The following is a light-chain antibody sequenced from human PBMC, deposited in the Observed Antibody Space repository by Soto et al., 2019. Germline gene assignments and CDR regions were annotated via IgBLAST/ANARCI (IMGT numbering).Light chain of an antibody. Sequence: QLVLTQPPSVSGAPGQRVTISCTGSSSNIGAGYDVHWYQQHPGTAPKLLIYDNSNRPSGVPDRFSGSKSGTSASLAITGLQAEDEADYYCQSYDSSLSGVIFGGGTKVTVL. CDR2: DNS. J-gene: IGLJ2*01. V-gene: IGLV1-40*01. CDR3: QSYDSSLSGVI. CDR1: SSNIGAGYD.